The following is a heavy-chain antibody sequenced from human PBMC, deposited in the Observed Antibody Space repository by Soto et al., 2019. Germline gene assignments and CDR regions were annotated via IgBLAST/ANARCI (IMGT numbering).Heavy chain of an antibody. J-gene: IGHJ4*02. CDR2: IYYSGST. CDR3: ARHQSSSFPMIVVVNPFDY. V-gene: IGHV4-39*01. Sequence: PSETLSLTCTVSGGSISSSSYYWGWIRQPPGKGLEWIGSIYYSGSTYYNPSLKSRVTISVDTSKNQFSLKLSSVTAADTAVYYCARHQSSSFPMIVVVNPFDYWGQGTLVTVSS. CDR1: GGSISSSSYY. D-gene: IGHD3-22*01.